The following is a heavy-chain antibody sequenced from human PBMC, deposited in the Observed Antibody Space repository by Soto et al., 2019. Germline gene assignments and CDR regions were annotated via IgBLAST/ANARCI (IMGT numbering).Heavy chain of an antibody. Sequence: QVQLVQSGPEVKKPGASVKVSCKTSGYTFTNYGISWVRQAPGQGLEWMGWTNTYNGNTKYAQDLQGRVTMTADTSTNTAYLDLTSLRSDDTAVFFCARGMTPDYFDFWGQGTLVTVSS. J-gene: IGHJ4*02. CDR2: TNTYNGNT. V-gene: IGHV1-18*04. CDR1: GYTFTNYG. CDR3: ARGMTPDYFDF.